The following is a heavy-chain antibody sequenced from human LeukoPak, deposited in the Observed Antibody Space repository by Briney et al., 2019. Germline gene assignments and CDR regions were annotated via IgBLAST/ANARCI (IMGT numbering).Heavy chain of an antibody. D-gene: IGHD6-6*01. CDR2: INPSGGST. V-gene: IGHV1-46*01. J-gene: IGHJ4*02. CDR3: ARDPQYSSSWEYYFDY. Sequence: GASVKVSCKASGYTFTSYYMHWVRRAPGQGLEWMGIINPSGGSTSYAQKFQGRVTMTRDTSTSTVYMELSSLRSEDTAVYYCARDPQYSSSWEYYFDYWGQGTLVTVSS. CDR1: GYTFTSYY.